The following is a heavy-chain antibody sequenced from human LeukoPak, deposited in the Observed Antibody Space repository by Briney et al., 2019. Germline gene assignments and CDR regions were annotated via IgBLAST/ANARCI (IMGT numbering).Heavy chain of an antibody. CDR3: AKYYGDDPDYYFYMDV. D-gene: IGHD4-17*01. CDR2: ISGSGYST. CDR1: GFTFSHYG. Sequence: GGSLGLSCAASGFTFSHYGMSWVRQAPGKGLEWVSAISGSGYSTYYADSVKGRFTISRDNSKNTLYLQMNSLRAEDTAVYYCAKYYGDDPDYYFYMDVWGKGTTVTISS. V-gene: IGHV3-23*01. J-gene: IGHJ6*03.